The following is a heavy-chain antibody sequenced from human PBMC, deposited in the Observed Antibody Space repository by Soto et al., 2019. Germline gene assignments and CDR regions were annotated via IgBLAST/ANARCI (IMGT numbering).Heavy chain of an antibody. D-gene: IGHD2-15*01. CDR3: AKVSISKSSAVTFDS. Sequence: QVHLVESGGGMGQPGRSQRLSCAVSGFTFRTYDMHWVRQAPGKGLEWVAVVSYDGTYENYADSVKGRFTVSRDNSKNTPYLQMNSLRAEDTGVYYCAKVSISKSSAVTFDSWGRGTLVTVSS. CDR2: VSYDGTYE. CDR1: GFTFRTYD. J-gene: IGHJ4*01. V-gene: IGHV3-30*18.